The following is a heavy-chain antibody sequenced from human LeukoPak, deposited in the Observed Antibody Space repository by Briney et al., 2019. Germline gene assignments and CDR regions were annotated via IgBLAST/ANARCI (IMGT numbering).Heavy chain of an antibody. CDR2: INSDGSST. V-gene: IGHV3-74*01. J-gene: IGHJ5*02. CDR3: AMDGDGGSSAVGGGFDP. CDR1: GFTFSSYW. Sequence: GGSLRLSCAAAGFTFSSYWMHWVRQAPGKGLVWVSRINSDGSSTSYADSVKGRFTISRDNARNKLYLQMNSLRAEDTAVYYWAMDGDGGSSAVGGGFDPWGQGTLVTVSS. D-gene: IGHD1-26*01.